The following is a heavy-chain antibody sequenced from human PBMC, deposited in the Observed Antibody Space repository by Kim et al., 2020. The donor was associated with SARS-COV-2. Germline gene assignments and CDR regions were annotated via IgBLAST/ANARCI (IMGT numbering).Heavy chain of an antibody. J-gene: IGHJ3*02. D-gene: IGHD3-3*01. V-gene: IGHV3-20*03. Sequence: SVKGRFTISRDNAKNSLYLQMNSLRAEDTALYYCARDRLRFLEWLFPDAFDIWGQGTMVTVSS. CDR3: ARDRLRFLEWLFPDAFDI.